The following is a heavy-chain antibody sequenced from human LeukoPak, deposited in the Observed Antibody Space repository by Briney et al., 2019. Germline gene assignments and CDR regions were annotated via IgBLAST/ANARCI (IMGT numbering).Heavy chain of an antibody. V-gene: IGHV3-7*01. CDR3: ARGHYQIEL. J-gene: IGHJ4*02. Sequence: GGSLRLSCAASGFTFSSYWMSWVRQAPGKGLEWVATIKLDGSEKYYVDSVKGRFSISTDNVRNSLFLQMNSLRTEDTSVYYCARGHYQIELWGQGTLVTVSS. CDR2: IKLDGSEK. CDR1: GFTFSSYW. D-gene: IGHD3-10*01.